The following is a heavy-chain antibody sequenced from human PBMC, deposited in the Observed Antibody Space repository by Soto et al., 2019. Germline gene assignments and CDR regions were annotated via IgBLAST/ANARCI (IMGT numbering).Heavy chain of an antibody. Sequence: EVQLTESGGGSVQPGGSLRLSCAASGFTFTNYWIHWVRQVPGKGLEWVARIDLDGSGTSYADFVKGRFTISRDNAKNTVYLQMSSLSVEDTALYYCTTFFEYWGQGDPVTVSP. J-gene: IGHJ4*02. V-gene: IGHV3-74*02. CDR2: IDLDGSGT. CDR3: TTFFEY. CDR1: GFTFTNYW.